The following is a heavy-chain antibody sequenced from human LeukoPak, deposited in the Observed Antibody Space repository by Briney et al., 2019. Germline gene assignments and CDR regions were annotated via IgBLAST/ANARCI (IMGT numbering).Heavy chain of an antibody. CDR1: GGSISSYY. V-gene: IGHV4-4*07. D-gene: IGHD6-19*01. Sequence: SETLSLTCTVSGGSISSYYWSWIRQSPGKGLEWIGRIYTSGSTNYNPSLKSRVTISVDTSKNQFSLKLSSVTAADTAVYYCARCAVGSGWSPHFDYWGQGTLVTVSS. CDR3: ARCAVGSGWSPHFDY. J-gene: IGHJ4*02. CDR2: IYTSGST.